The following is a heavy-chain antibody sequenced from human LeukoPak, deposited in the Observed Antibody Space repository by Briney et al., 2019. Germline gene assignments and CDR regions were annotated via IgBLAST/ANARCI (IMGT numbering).Heavy chain of an antibody. CDR1: GFTFSSYA. V-gene: IGHV3-23*01. D-gene: IGHD3-10*01. CDR2: ITCSGGNT. Sequence: GGSLRLSCAASGFTFSSYAMSWVRQAPGKGLEWVSGITCSGGNTYYADPVKGRITISRDNYKNMLSMQMNSLRAEDAAVYYCVKFRGIQHYNFHMDVWGKGTTVTVSS. J-gene: IGHJ6*03. CDR3: VKFRGIQHYNFHMDV.